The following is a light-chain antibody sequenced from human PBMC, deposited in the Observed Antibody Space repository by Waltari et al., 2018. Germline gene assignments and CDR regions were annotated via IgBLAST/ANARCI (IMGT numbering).Light chain of an antibody. CDR3: QQFYSTPLT. CDR2: GAA. J-gene: IGKJ4*01. Sequence: DIVLTQSPDSLAVSLGERATIDCKSSQRVLYSSDNKNYLAWYQQKPGQPPKLLIHGAATRESGIPDRVSGSGSGTDFTLTISSLEAEDVAVYYCQQFYSTPLTFGGGTKVEIK. V-gene: IGKV4-1*01. CDR1: QRVLYSSDNKNY.